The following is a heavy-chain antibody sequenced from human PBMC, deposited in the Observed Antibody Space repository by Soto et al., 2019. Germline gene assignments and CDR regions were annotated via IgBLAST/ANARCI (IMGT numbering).Heavy chain of an antibody. CDR3: ARGLLYSSTSWMGYYYYMDV. CDR1: GGSFSGYY. V-gene: IGHV4-34*01. Sequence: SETLSLTCAVYGGSFSGYYWSWIRQPPGKGLEWIGEINHSGSTNYNPSLKSRVTISVDMSKNQFSLKLSSVTAADTAVYYCARGLLYSSTSWMGYYYYMDVWGKGTTVTV. D-gene: IGHD2-2*01. J-gene: IGHJ6*03. CDR2: INHSGST.